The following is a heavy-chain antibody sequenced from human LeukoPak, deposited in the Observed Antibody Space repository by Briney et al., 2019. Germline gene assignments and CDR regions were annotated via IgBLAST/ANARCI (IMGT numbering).Heavy chain of an antibody. D-gene: IGHD6-13*01. CDR3: AKRAREYSSSWYTFDY. CDR1: GFTFSSYG. CDR2: IRYDGSNK. V-gene: IGHV3-30*02. Sequence: PGGSLRLSCAASGFTFSSYGMHWVRQAPGKGLEWVAFIRYDGSNKYYADSVKGRFTISRDSSKNTLYLQMNSLRAEDTAVYYCAKRAREYSSSWYTFDYWGQGTLVTVSS. J-gene: IGHJ4*02.